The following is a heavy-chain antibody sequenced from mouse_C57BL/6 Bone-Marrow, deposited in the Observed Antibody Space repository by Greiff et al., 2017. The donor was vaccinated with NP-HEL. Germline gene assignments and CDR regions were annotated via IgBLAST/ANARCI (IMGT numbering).Heavy chain of an antibody. CDR1: GFNIKDDY. V-gene: IGHV14-4*01. D-gene: IGHD1-1*01. Sequence: EVQLVESGAELVRPGASVKLSCTASGFNIKDDYMHWVKQRPEQGLEWIGWIDPENGDTEYASKFQGKATITADTSSNTAYLQLSSLTSEDTAVYYCTTGGSSLYWYFDVWGTGTTVTVSS. CDR2: IDPENGDT. CDR3: TTGGSSLYWYFDV. J-gene: IGHJ1*03.